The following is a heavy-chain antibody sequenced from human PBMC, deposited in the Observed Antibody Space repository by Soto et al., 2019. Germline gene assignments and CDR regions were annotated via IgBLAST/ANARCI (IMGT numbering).Heavy chain of an antibody. V-gene: IGHV4-34*01. CDR2: INHSGST. CDR1: GGSFSGYY. Sequence: SETLSLTCAVYGGSFSGYYWSWIRQPPGKGLEWIGEINHSGSTNYNPSLKSRVTISVDTSKNQFSLKLSSVTAADTAVYYCARGPTLSGSYGSWGQGTLVTVSS. J-gene: IGHJ5*02. D-gene: IGHD1-26*01. CDR3: ARGPTLSGSYGS.